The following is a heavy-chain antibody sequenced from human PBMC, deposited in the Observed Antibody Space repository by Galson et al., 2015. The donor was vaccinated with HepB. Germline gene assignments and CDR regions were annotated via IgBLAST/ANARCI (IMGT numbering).Heavy chain of an antibody. V-gene: IGHV1-46*03. CDR2: INPSGGST. D-gene: IGHD2-21*02. J-gene: IGHJ4*02. Sequence: CKASGYTFTTYYMHWVRQAPGQGLEWMGIINPSGGSTDYAQKFQGRVTMTRDTPTGTVYMELSSLRSEDTAVYYCARDRSSYCGGDCSESTVIDYWGQGTLVTVSS. CDR1: GYTFTTYY. CDR3: ARDRSSYCGGDCSESTVIDY.